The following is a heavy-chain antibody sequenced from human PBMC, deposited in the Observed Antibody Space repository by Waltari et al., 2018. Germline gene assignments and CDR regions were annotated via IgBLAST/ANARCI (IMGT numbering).Heavy chain of an antibody. Sequence: QVQLVESGGGVVQPGRPLRLSCAASGFTFGRQVRHWVGQATGQGLGWVAVIWYDGSNKYYADSVRGRFTISRDNSKNTLYLQMNSLRVEDTAVYYCATEGGQLSHLNNWGQGTQVTVSS. CDR3: ATEGGQLSHLNN. CDR2: IWYDGSNK. D-gene: IGHD3-16*02. J-gene: IGHJ4*02. CDR1: GFTFGRQV. V-gene: IGHV3-33*01.